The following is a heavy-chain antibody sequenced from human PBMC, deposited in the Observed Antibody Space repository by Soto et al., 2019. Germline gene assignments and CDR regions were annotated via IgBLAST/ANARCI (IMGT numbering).Heavy chain of an antibody. CDR3: AKDVESSGWYDGYFQH. V-gene: IGHV3-9*01. Sequence: EVQLVESGGGLVQPGRSLRLSCAASGFTFDDYAMHWVRQAPGKGLEWVSGISWNSGSIGYADSVKGRFTISRDNAKNSLYLQMNSLRAEDTALYYCAKDVESSGWYDGYFQHWGQGTLVTVSS. D-gene: IGHD6-19*01. CDR1: GFTFDDYA. CDR2: ISWNSGSI. J-gene: IGHJ1*01.